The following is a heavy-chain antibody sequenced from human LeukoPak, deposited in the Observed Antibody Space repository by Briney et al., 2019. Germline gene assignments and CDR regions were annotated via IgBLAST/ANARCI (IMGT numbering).Heavy chain of an antibody. V-gene: IGHV4-39*01. D-gene: IGHD1-26*01. CDR3: ARHSGGTYYVSLDP. CDR1: RGSISSSSYY. CDR2: IYYTGST. J-gene: IGHJ5*02. Sequence: SETLSLTCTVSRGSISSSSYYWGRIRQPPGKGLEWIGSIYYTGSTYYNPSLKSRVTISVDTSKNKFSLNLSSVTAADTAVYYCARHSGGTYYVSLDPWGQGTLVTVSS.